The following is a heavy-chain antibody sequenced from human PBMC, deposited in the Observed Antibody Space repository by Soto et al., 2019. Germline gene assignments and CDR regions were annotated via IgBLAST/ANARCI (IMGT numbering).Heavy chain of an antibody. Sequence: QVQLQESGPGLVKPSQTLSLTCTVSGGSISSGGYYWSWIRQHPGKGLEWIGYIYYSGSTYYNPSFNRRXXISVDTSTNQFSLKLRSVTAGDTAVYYCAIYDSSGSRGFQHWGQGTLVTVSS. CDR2: IYYSGST. D-gene: IGHD3-22*01. CDR3: AIYDSSGSRGFQH. CDR1: GGSISSGGYY. J-gene: IGHJ1*01. V-gene: IGHV4-31*03.